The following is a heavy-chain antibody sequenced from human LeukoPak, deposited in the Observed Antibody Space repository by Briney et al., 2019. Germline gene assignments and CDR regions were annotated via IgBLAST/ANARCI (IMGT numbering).Heavy chain of an antibody. Sequence: GGSLRLSCAASGFTFMNAWMSWVRQAPGKGLEWVGRIKSKTDGGTTDYAAPVKGRFTISRDDSKNTLYLQMNSLKTEDTAVYHCTTGRDPWQWLHLDYWGQGSLVTVSS. CDR2: IKSKTDGGTT. D-gene: IGHD6-19*01. CDR1: GFTFMNAW. J-gene: IGHJ4*02. CDR3: TTGRDPWQWLHLDY. V-gene: IGHV3-15*01.